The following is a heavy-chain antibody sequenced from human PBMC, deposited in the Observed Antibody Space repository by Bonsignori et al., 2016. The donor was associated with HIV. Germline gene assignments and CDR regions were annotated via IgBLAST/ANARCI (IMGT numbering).Heavy chain of an antibody. CDR3: ARDFFRIAAAVPLH. CDR1: GYTFTSYD. D-gene: IGHD6-13*01. CDR2: MNPNSGNT. V-gene: IGHV1-8*01. J-gene: IGHJ4*02. Sequence: ASVKVSCKASGYTFTSYDINWVRQATGQGLEWMGWMNPNSGNTGYAQKFQGRVTMNRNTSISTAYMELSSLRSEDTAVYYCARDFFRIAAAVPLHWGQGTLVTVSS.